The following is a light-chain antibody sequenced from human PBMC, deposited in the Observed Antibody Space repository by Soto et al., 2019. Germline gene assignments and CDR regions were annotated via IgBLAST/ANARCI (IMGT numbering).Light chain of an antibody. Sequence: EIMLTQSPGTLSLSPGEGATLSCRASQSVSSSYLAWYQQKPGQAPRLLIYGASSRATGIPDRFSGSGSGTDFTLTISRLEPEDFAVYYCQQYSSLWTFGQGTKVDI. CDR3: QQYSSLWT. CDR1: QSVSSSY. V-gene: IGKV3-20*01. CDR2: GAS. J-gene: IGKJ1*01.